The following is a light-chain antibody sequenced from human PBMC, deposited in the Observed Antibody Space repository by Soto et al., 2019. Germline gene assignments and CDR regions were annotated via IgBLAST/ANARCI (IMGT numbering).Light chain of an antibody. Sequence: EIGMTKSPATLTVYPGERVTLSCRASQSVSSNLAWYQQKPGQAPRLLIYDASSRATGIPDRFSGGGSGTDFTLTISRLEPEDFAVYYCQQFSSYPLTFGGGTKVDIK. J-gene: IGKJ4*01. CDR2: DAS. CDR1: QSVSSN. V-gene: IGKV3-20*01. CDR3: QQFSSYPLT.